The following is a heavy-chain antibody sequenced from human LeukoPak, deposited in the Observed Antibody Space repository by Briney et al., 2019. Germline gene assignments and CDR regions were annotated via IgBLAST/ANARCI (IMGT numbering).Heavy chain of an antibody. J-gene: IGHJ4*02. D-gene: IGHD6-19*01. CDR1: GYTFTGYY. Sequence: ASVKVSCKASGYTFTGYYMHWVRQAPGQGLEWMGWINPNSGGTNYAQKFQGRDTMTRDTSISTAYMELSRLRSDDTAVYYCARDTCSSLLQLFDYWGQGTLVTVSS. V-gene: IGHV1-2*02. CDR3: ARDTCSSLLQLFDY. CDR2: INPNSGGT.